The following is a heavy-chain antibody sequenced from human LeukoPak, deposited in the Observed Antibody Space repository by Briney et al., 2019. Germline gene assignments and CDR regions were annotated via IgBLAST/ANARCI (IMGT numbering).Heavy chain of an antibody. CDR3: ARLRGTYYDF. CDR2: IYYSGST. V-gene: IGHV4-61*01. Sequence: SETLSLTCSVSGGSVSSGSYYWSWIRQPPGKGLEWIGHIYYSGSTNYSPSLKSRVTISVDTSKIQFSLKLSSVTAADTAVYYCARLRGTYYDFWGQGTLVTVSS. D-gene: IGHD3-10*01. CDR1: GGSVSSGSYY. J-gene: IGHJ4*02.